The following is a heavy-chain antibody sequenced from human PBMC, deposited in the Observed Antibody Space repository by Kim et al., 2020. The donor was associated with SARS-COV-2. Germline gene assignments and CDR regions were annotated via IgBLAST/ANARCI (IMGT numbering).Heavy chain of an antibody. CDR1: GGSISSEDYY. V-gene: IGHV4-30-4*01. CDR2: TSHSGST. CDR3: ATAAGDAFDI. D-gene: IGHD6-13*01. J-gene: IGHJ3*02. Sequence: SETLSLTCTVSGGSISSEDYYWSWIRQPPGKGLEWIGYTSHSGSTYYNPSLKSRITISTDTSKNHFSLTLTSVTTADTAVYYCATAAGDAFDIWGQGTMVTVPS.